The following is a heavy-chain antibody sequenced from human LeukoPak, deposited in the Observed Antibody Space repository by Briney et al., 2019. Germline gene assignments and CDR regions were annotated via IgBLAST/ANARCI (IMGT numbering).Heavy chain of an antibody. CDR2: IYHSGST. CDR3: ARDWQWLTYNWFDP. D-gene: IGHD6-19*01. Sequence: SETLSLTCAVSGYSISSGYYWGWIRQPPGKGLEWIGSIYHSGSTYYNPSLKSRVTISVDTSKNQFSLKLSSVTAADTAVYYCARDWQWLTYNWFDPWGQGTLVTVSS. J-gene: IGHJ5*02. V-gene: IGHV4-38-2*02. CDR1: GYSISSGYY.